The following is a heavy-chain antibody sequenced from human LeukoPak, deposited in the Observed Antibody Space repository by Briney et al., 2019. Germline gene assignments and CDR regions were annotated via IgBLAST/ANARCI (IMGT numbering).Heavy chain of an antibody. D-gene: IGHD3-22*01. CDR3: ARDAIGTIVVADAIDY. CDR1: GFTFSSYG. Sequence: GGSLRLSCAASGFTFSSYGMHWVRQAPRKGLEWVSYISSSSSTIYYADSVKGRFTISRDNAKNSLYLQMNSLRAEDTAVYYCARDAIGTIVVADAIDYWGQGTLVTVSS. J-gene: IGHJ4*02. V-gene: IGHV3-48*01. CDR2: ISSSSSTI.